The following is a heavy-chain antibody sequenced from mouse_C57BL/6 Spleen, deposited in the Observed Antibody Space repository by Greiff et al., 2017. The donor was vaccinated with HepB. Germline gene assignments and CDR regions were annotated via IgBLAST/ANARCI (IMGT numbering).Heavy chain of an antibody. V-gene: IGHV1-5*01. J-gene: IGHJ1*03. CDR2: IYPGNSDT. D-gene: IGHD1-1*01. CDR3: TREDITTVVDWYFDV. CDR1: GYTFTSYW. Sequence: EVQLQQSGTVLARPGASVKMSCKTSGYTFTSYWMHWVKQRPGQGLEWIGAIYPGNSDTSYNQKFKGKAKLTAVTSASTAYMELSSLTNEDSAVYYCTREDITTVVDWYFDVWGTGTTVTVSS.